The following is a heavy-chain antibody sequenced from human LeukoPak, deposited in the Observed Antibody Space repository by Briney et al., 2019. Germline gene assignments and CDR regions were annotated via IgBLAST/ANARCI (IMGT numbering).Heavy chain of an antibody. V-gene: IGHV4-34*01. CDR3: ARAPGGRRAYYMDV. CDR2: INHSGST. D-gene: IGHD3-16*01. J-gene: IGHJ6*03. Sequence: SETLSLTCAVYGGSFSGYYWSWIRQPPGKGLEWIGEINHSGSTNYNPSLKSRVTISVDTSKNQFSLRLTSVTAADTAVYFCARAPGGRRAYYMDVWGKGTTVTISS. CDR1: GGSFSGYY.